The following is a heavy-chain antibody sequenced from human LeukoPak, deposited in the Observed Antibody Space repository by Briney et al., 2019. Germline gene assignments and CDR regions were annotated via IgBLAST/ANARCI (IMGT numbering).Heavy chain of an antibody. CDR1: GGTFSSYA. D-gene: IGHD6-19*01. Sequence: GASVKVSCKASGGTFSSYAISWVRQAPGQGLEWMGGIIPIFGTANYAQKFQGRVTITADESTSTAYMELSSLISEDTAVYYCARGGVAVAAYWGQGTLVTVSS. V-gene: IGHV1-69*13. J-gene: IGHJ4*02. CDR2: IIPIFGTA. CDR3: ARGGVAVAAY.